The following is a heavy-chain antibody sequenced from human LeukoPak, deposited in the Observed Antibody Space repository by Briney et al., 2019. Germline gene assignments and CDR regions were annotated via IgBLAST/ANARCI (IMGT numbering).Heavy chain of an antibody. Sequence: SETLSLTCAVYGGSFSASYWSWIRQPPGKGLEWIGEINHSGSTNYNPSLKSRVTISVDTSKNQFSLKLSSVTAADTAVYYCARRRGAIDVDYWGQGTLVTVSS. J-gene: IGHJ4*02. CDR3: ARRRGAIDVDY. D-gene: IGHD3-10*01. V-gene: IGHV4-34*01. CDR1: GGSFSASY. CDR2: INHSGST.